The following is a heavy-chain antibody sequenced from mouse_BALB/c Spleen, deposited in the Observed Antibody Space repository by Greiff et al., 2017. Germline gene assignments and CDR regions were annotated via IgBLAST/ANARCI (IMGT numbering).Heavy chain of an antibody. CDR2: IDPETGGT. CDR3: TRSNYRYSFDY. CDR1: GYTFTDYE. Sequence: VQLHQSGAELVRPGASVTLSCKASGYTFTDYEMHWVKQTPVHGLEWIGAIDPETGGTAYNQKFKGKATLTADKSSSTAYMELRSLTSEDSAVYYCTRSNYRYSFDYWGQGTTLTVSS. D-gene: IGHD2-14*01. V-gene: IGHV1-15*01. J-gene: IGHJ2*01.